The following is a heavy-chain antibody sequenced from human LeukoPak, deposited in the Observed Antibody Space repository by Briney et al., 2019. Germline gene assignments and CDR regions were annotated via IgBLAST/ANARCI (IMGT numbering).Heavy chain of an antibody. CDR1: GGTFSSYA. D-gene: IGHD3-3*01. V-gene: IGHV1-69*01. Sequence: ASVKVSCKASGGTFSSYAISWVRQAPGQGLEWMGGIIPIFGTANYAQKFQGRVTITADESTSTAYMELSSLRSEDTAVYYCAKYDFWSGSTSNYYYYMDVWGKGTTVTVSS. CDR2: IIPIFGTA. J-gene: IGHJ6*03. CDR3: AKYDFWSGSTSNYYYYMDV.